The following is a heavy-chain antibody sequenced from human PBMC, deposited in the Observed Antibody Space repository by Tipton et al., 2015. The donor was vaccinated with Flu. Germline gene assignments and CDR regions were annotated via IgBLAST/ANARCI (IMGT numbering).Heavy chain of an antibody. V-gene: IGHV4-4*07. Sequence: TLSLTCTVSGGSISSYYWSWIRQPAGKGLEWIGRIYTSGSTNYNPSLKSRVTMSVDTSKNQFSLKLSSVTAADTAVYYCARVALYYGSGSYSPLGGMDVWGQGP. D-gene: IGHD3-10*01. CDR1: GGSISSYY. CDR3: ARVALYYGSGSYSPLGGMDV. J-gene: IGHJ6*02. CDR2: IYTSGST.